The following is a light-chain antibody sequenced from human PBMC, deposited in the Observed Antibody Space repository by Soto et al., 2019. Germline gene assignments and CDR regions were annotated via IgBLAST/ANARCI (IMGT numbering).Light chain of an antibody. J-gene: IGKJ3*01. Sequence: EIVMTQSPATLSLSPGERATLSCRASQSVSSFYLAWHHQKPGQAPILLIYGASSKATGIPARFSGSGSATAFTLTITSLEPDDFAVYYCQKYDTPAFAFGPGTKVDI. CDR2: GAS. CDR3: QKYDTPAFA. CDR1: QSVSSFY. V-gene: IGKV3-20*01.